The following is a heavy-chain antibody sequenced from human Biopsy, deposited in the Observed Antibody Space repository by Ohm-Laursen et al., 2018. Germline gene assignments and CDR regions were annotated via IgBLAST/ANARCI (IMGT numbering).Heavy chain of an antibody. CDR3: ARHSLDDFWSGAHYYFDY. CDR1: GGYISSRNHY. CDR2: VYYSGST. Sequence: SDTLSLTYSVSGGYISSRNHYWGWLRQPPGKGLEWIGHVYYSGSTFYNSSLESRVTVSVDTSKNQFHLRLTSMSASDTAVYYCARHSLDDFWSGAHYYFDYWGLGTLVTVSS. V-gene: IGHV4-39*01. J-gene: IGHJ4*02. D-gene: IGHD3-3*01.